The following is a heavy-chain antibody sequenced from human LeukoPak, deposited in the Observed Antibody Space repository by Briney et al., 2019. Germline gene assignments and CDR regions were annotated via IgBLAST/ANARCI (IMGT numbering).Heavy chain of an antibody. CDR2: IRSKANSYAT. CDR1: GFTFSGSA. CDR3: TRPYDFWSGYYEDY. D-gene: IGHD3-3*01. V-gene: IGHV3-73*01. Sequence: RGSLRLSCAASGFTFSGSAMHWVRQASGKGLEWVGRIRSKANSYATAYAASVKGRFTISRDDSKNTAYLQMNSLKTEDTAVYYCTRPYDFWSGYYEDYWGQGTLVTVSS. J-gene: IGHJ4*02.